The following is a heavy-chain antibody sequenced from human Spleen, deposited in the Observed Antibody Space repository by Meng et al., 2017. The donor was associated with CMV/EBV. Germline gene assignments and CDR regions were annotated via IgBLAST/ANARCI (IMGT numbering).Heavy chain of an antibody. Sequence: GESLKISCAVPGFTFSNYWMHWVRQAPGKGLAWVSRIKHDGSQTVFADSVKGRFTISRDNSKNALYLQMNSLRAEDTAVYYCAKGVTGEDDAFDIWGQGTMVTVSS. CDR2: IKHDGSQT. D-gene: IGHD7-27*01. J-gene: IGHJ3*02. CDR3: AKGVTGEDDAFDI. CDR1: GFTFSNYW. V-gene: IGHV3-74*01.